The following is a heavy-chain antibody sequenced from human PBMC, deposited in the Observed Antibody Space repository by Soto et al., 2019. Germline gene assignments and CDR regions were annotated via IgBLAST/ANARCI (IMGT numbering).Heavy chain of an antibody. CDR3: ARYGGYCSSTSCQGYNWFDP. CDR1: GYTFTSYG. V-gene: IGHV1-18*04. Sequence: ASEKVSCKASGYTFTSYGISWVRQAPGQGLEWMGWISAYNGNTNYAQKLQGRVTMTTDTSTSTAYMELRSLGSDDTAVYYCARYGGYCSSTSCQGYNWFDPWGQGTLVTVSS. CDR2: ISAYNGNT. J-gene: IGHJ5*02. D-gene: IGHD2-2*01.